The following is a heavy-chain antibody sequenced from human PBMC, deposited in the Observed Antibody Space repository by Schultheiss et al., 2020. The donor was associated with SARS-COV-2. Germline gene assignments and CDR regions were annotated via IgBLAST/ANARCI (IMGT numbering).Heavy chain of an antibody. V-gene: IGHV1-69*13. CDR1: GYTFTSYD. D-gene: IGHD3-9*01. Sequence: SVKVSCKASGYTFTSYDINWVRQATGQGLEWMGGIIPIFGTANYAQKFQGRVTITADESTSTAYMELSSLRSDDTAVYYCARTPPDWAEYFQHWGQGTLVTVSS. CDR2: IIPIFGTA. J-gene: IGHJ1*01. CDR3: ARTPPDWAEYFQH.